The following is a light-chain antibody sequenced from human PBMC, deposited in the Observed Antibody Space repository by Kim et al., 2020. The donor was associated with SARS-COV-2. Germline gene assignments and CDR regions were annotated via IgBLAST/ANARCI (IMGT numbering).Light chain of an antibody. Sequence: ASVGDRVTIACRASQSISSWLAWYQQKPGKAPKLLIYKASSLESGVPSRFSGSGSGTEFTLTISSLQPDDFATYYCQQYNSYSITFGQGTRLEIK. CDR3: QQYNSYSIT. CDR1: QSISSW. V-gene: IGKV1-5*03. CDR2: KAS. J-gene: IGKJ5*01.